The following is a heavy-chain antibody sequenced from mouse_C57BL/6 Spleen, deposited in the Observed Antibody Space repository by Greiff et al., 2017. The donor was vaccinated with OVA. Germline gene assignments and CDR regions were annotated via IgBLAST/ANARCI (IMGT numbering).Heavy chain of an antibody. Sequence: EVHLVESGGGLVQPGGSMKLSCAASGFTFSDAWMDWVRQSPEKGLEWVAEIRNKANNHATYYAESVKGRFTISRDDSKSSVYLQMNSLRAEDTGIYYCTFITTVVATTGTDAMDYWGQGTSVTVSS. V-gene: IGHV6-6*01. CDR1: GFTFSDAW. CDR3: TFITTVVATTGTDAMDY. J-gene: IGHJ4*01. CDR2: IRNKANNHAT. D-gene: IGHD1-1*01.